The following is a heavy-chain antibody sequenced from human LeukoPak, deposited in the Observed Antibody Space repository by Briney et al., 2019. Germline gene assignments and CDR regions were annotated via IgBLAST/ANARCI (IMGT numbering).Heavy chain of an antibody. CDR3: AGGITTRHFYYGMDV. Sequence: GSSVKVSCKASGGTFSSYAISWVRQAPGQGLEWMGWINPNSGGTNYAQKFQGRVTMTRDTSIGTAYMELSSLRSDDTAVYYCAGGITTRHFYYGMDVWGQGTTVTASS. D-gene: IGHD4-17*01. CDR2: INPNSGGT. V-gene: IGHV1-2*02. CDR1: GGTFSSYA. J-gene: IGHJ6*02.